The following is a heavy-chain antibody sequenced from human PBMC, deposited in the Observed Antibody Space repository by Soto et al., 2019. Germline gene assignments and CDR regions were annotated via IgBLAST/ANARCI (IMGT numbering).Heavy chain of an antibody. D-gene: IGHD6-19*01. CDR2: ISAYNGNT. V-gene: IGHV1-18*01. CDR1: GYTFTSYG. CDR3: ARGSGYSRGWGYFDY. J-gene: IGHJ4*02. Sequence: QVQLVQSGAEVKKPGASVKVSCKASGYTFTSYGISWVRQAPGQGLEWMGWISAYNGNTNYAQKLQGRVTMTTDTPTSGAYMELRSLGSDDRAVYYCARGSGYSRGWGYFDYWGQGTLVTVSS.